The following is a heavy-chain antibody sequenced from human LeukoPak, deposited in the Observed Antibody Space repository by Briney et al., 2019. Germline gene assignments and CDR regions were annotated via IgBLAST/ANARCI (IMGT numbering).Heavy chain of an antibody. V-gene: IGHV4-34*01. Sequence: SETLSLTCAVYGGSFSGYYWSWIRQPPGKGLEWIGEINHSGSTNYNPSLKSRVTISVDTSKNQFSLKLSSVTAADTAVYYCARDSFRITMVRGVKRYNNNRWYFDYWGQGTLVTVSS. D-gene: IGHD3-10*01. CDR3: ARDSFRITMVRGVKRYNNNRWYFDY. CDR1: GGSFSGYY. CDR2: INHSGST. J-gene: IGHJ4*02.